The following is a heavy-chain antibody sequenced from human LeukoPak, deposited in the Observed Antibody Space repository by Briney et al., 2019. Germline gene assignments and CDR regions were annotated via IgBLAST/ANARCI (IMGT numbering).Heavy chain of an antibody. V-gene: IGHV3-21*01. CDR2: ISSSSSYI. D-gene: IGHD6-13*01. CDR3: ARDRYSSSWYRGFFDN. Sequence: GGSLRLSCAASGFTFSSYSMNWVRQAPGKGLAWVSSISSSSSYIYYADSVKGRFTISRDNAKNSLYLQVNSLRAEDTAVYYCARDRYSSSWYRGFFDNWGQGTLVTVSS. J-gene: IGHJ4*02. CDR1: GFTFSSYS.